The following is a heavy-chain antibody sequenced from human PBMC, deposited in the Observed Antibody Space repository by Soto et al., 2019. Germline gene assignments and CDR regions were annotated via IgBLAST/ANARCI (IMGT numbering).Heavy chain of an antibody. J-gene: IGHJ6*02. V-gene: IGHV1-69*12. D-gene: IGHD2-2*01. CDR2: IIPIFGTA. CDR1: GGTFSSYA. CDR3: ATSIPATYSYYGMDV. Sequence: QVQLVQSGAEVKKPGSSVKVSCKASGGTFSSYAISWVRQAPGQGLEWMGGIIPIFGTANYAQKFQGRVTITADESXXTAYMELSRLRSEDTAVYYCATSIPATYSYYGMDVWGQGTTVTVSS.